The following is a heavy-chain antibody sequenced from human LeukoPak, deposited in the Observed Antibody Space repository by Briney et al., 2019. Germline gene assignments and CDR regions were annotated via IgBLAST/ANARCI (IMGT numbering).Heavy chain of an antibody. CDR1: GYSFTNYD. CDR3: ARGNGYVEGAAAGTTVMDL. CDR2: MNPNSDNT. D-gene: IGHD6-13*01. V-gene: IGHV1-8*01. J-gene: IGHJ6*02. Sequence: ASVKVSCKASGYSFTNYDINWVRQATGQGLEWMGWMNPNSDNTIYAQKFQGRVTMTSDTSITTAYMELSSLRSEDTAVYYCARGNGYVEGAAAGTTVMDLWGQGTTVTASS.